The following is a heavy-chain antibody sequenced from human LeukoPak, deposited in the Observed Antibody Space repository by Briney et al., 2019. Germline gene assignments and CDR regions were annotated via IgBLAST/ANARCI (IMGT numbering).Heavy chain of an antibody. Sequence: GGSLRLSCAASGFTFSSYWMSWVRQAPGKGLEWVANIKQDGSEKDYVDSVKGRFTISRDNARGTLYVQMNTLRAEDTAVYYCATYTNWVAGDVWGQGTTVTVSS. D-gene: IGHD7-27*01. V-gene: IGHV3-7*01. CDR1: GFTFSSYW. J-gene: IGHJ6*02. CDR3: ATYTNWVAGDV. CDR2: IKQDGSEK.